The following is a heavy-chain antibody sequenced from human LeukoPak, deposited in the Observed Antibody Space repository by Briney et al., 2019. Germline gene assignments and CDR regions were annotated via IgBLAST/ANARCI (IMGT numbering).Heavy chain of an antibody. CDR3: AREVAVGIGAYNF. D-gene: IGHD6-13*01. V-gene: IGHV3-7*01. Sequence: GGSLRLSCGASGFTFSSYALGWVRQAPGKGLEWVANINLDGSEQYYVDSVKGRFTISRDNAKNSLYLQMNSLWAEDTAVYYCAREVAVGIGAYNFWGQGTLVTVSS. CDR1: GFTFSSYA. J-gene: IGHJ4*02. CDR2: INLDGSEQ.